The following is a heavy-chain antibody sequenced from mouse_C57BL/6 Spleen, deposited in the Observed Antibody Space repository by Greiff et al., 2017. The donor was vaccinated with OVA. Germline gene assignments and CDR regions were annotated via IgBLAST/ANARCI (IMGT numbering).Heavy chain of an antibody. CDR1: GYTFTSYW. Sequence: VQLQQPGAELVKPGASVKMSCKASGYTFTSYWITWVKQRPGQGLEWIGDIYPGSGSTNYNEKFKSKATLTVDTSSSTAYMQLSSLTSEDSAVYYCAKGGVVHWYFDVWGTGTTVTVSS. J-gene: IGHJ1*03. V-gene: IGHV1-55*01. CDR3: AKGGVVHWYFDV. CDR2: IYPGSGST. D-gene: IGHD1-1*01.